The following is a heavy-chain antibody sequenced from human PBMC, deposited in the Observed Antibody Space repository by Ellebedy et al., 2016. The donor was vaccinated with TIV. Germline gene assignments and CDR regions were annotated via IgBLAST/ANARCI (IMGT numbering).Heavy chain of an antibody. J-gene: IGHJ5*02. CDR1: GGSISSGGYY. V-gene: IGHV4-31*03. CDR3: ATSFWLVLAFGFDP. D-gene: IGHD6-19*01. Sequence: SETLSLTXTVSGGSISSGGYYWSWIRQHPGKGLEWIGYIYYSGSTYYNPSLKSRVTISVDTSKNQFSLKLSSVTAADTAVYYCATSFWLVLAFGFDPWGQGTLVTVSS. CDR2: IYYSGST.